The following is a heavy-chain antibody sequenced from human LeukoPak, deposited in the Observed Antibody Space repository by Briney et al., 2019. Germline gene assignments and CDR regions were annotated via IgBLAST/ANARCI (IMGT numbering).Heavy chain of an antibody. D-gene: IGHD6-19*01. J-gene: IGHJ4*02. CDR1: GYTFTSYD. Sequence: ASVKVSCKASGYTFTSYDINWVRQATGQGLEWMGWVNPNSGNTGYAQKFQGRVTITRNTSISTAYMELSSLRSEDTAVYYCARWKYSSGWFDYWGQGTLVTVSS. CDR2: VNPNSGNT. V-gene: IGHV1-8*03. CDR3: ARWKYSSGWFDY.